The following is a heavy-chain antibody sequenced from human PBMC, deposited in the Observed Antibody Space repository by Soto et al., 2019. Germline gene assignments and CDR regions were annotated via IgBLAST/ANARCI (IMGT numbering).Heavy chain of an antibody. CDR1: GFTFSSYA. V-gene: IGHV3-23*01. D-gene: IGHD3-10*01. Sequence: VPLLESGGGLVQPGGSLRLSCAASGFTFSSYAMSWVRQAPGKGLEWVSAISGSGGSTYYADSVKGRFTISRDNSKNTLYLQMNSLRAEDTAVYYCAKDITDYGSGIPDYWGQGTLVTVSS. CDR2: ISGSGGST. CDR3: AKDITDYGSGIPDY. J-gene: IGHJ4*02.